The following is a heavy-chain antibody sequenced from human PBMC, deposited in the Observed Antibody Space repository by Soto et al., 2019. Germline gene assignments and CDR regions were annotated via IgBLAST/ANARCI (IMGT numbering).Heavy chain of an antibody. D-gene: IGHD6-13*01. J-gene: IGHJ1*01. Sequence: SETLSLTCAVYGGSLSGYYWSWIRQPPGKGLEWIGEINHSESTNYNPSLKSRVTISVDTSKNQFSLKLSSVTAADTAVYYCASRPYSSSGTQYFQHWGQGTLVTVS. CDR1: GGSLSGYY. V-gene: IGHV4-34*01. CDR3: ASRPYSSSGTQYFQH. CDR2: INHSEST.